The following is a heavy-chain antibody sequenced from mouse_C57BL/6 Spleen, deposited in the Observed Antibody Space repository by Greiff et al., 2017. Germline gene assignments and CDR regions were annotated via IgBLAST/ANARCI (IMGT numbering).Heavy chain of an antibody. Sequence: QVQLKQPGAELVMPGASVKLSCKASGYTFTSYWMHWVKQRPGQGLEWIGEIDPSDSYTNYNQKFKGKSTLTVDKSSSTAYMQLSSLPSEDSAVYYCAGGSCSWFAYWGQGTLVTVSA. CDR3: AGGSCSWFAY. V-gene: IGHV1-69*01. CDR1: GYTFTSYW. J-gene: IGHJ3*01. CDR2: IDPSDSYT. D-gene: IGHD1-1*01.